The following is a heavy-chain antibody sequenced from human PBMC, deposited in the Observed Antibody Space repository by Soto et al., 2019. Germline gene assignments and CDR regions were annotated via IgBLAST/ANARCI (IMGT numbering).Heavy chain of an antibody. V-gene: IGHV3-66*01. D-gene: IGHD1-20*01. CDR2: IYSGGST. J-gene: IGHJ2*01. Sequence: EVQLVESGGGLVQPGGSLRLSCAASGFTVSSNYMSWVRQAPGKGLEWVSVIYSGGSTYYAESVKGRFTISRDNSKNTLYLQMNSLRAEDTAVYYCARVVTGNDYWYFDLLGRGTLVTVSS. CDR3: ARVVTGNDYWYFDL. CDR1: GFTVSSNY.